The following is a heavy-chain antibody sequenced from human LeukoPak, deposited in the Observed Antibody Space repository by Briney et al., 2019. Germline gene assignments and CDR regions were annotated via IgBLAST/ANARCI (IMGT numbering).Heavy chain of an antibody. D-gene: IGHD6-13*01. J-gene: IGHJ4*02. CDR3: ARDGFVGAADY. V-gene: IGHV3-7*01. Sequence: GGCLRLSCAASEFTFSGFWMNWVRQAPGKGPEWVANISQDGSQKHYMDAVKGRFTISRDNANNSLFLQMNSLRVEDTAVFYCARDGFVGAADYWGQGALVTVSS. CDR1: EFTFSGFW. CDR2: ISQDGSQK.